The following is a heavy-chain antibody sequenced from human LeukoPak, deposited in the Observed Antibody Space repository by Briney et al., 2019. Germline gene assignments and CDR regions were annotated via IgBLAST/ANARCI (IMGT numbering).Heavy chain of an antibody. D-gene: IGHD2-15*01. Sequence: GGSLRLSCAASGFTFSTYEMNWVRQAPGKGLEWVSYISSSGSTIYYADSVKGRFTISRDNAKNSLYLQMNSLRAEDTAVYSCARGADGVSSNSRGWFDPWGQGTLVTVSS. CDR2: ISSSGSTI. CDR1: GFTFSTYE. CDR3: ARGADGVSSNSRGWFDP. J-gene: IGHJ5*02. V-gene: IGHV3-48*03.